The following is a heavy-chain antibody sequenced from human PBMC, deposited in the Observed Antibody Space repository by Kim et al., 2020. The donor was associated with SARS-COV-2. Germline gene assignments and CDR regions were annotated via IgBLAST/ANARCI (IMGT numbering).Heavy chain of an antibody. CDR3: AKDLQYDSSGYYSSRSGAFDI. Sequence: GGSLRLSCAASGFTFSSYAMSWVRQAPGKGLEWVSAISGSGGSTYYADSVKGRFTISRDNSKNTLYLQMNSLRAEDTAVYYCAKDLQYDSSGYYSSRSGAFDIWGQGTMVTVSS. D-gene: IGHD3-22*01. V-gene: IGHV3-23*01. CDR2: ISGSGGST. J-gene: IGHJ3*02. CDR1: GFTFSSYA.